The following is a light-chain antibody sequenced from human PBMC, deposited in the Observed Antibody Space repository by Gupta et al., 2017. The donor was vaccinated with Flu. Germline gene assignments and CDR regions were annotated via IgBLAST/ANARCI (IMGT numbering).Light chain of an antibody. CDR1: QSVSSN. CDR3: QQYNNWPPMYT. CDR2: GAS. V-gene: IGKV3-15*01. Sequence: EIVMTQSPATLSVSPGERATLSCRASQSVSSNLAWYQQKPGQAPRLLIYGASTRATGITARFSGSGDGTEFTLTISSRQSEDFAVYYCQQYNNWPPMYTFGQGTKLEIK. J-gene: IGKJ2*01.